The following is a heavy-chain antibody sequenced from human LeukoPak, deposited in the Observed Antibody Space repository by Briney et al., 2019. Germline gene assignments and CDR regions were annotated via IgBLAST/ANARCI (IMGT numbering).Heavy chain of an antibody. CDR1: GFTFSSYW. D-gene: IGHD1-7*01. J-gene: IGHJ4*02. CDR2: ITPDGSGG. Sequence: PGGSLRLSCAASGFTFSSYWMSWVRQAPREGLEWVASITPDGSGGYYMDSVKGRFTISRDNAENSLYLQMNSLGAEDTAVYYCARLMGTETTYDYWGQGTLVTVSS. V-gene: IGHV3-7*01. CDR3: ARLMGTETTYDY.